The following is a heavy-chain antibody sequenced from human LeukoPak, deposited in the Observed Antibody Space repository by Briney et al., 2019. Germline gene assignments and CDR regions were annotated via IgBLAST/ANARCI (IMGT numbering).Heavy chain of an antibody. D-gene: IGHD6-6*01. J-gene: IGHJ3*02. CDR2: IYYSGST. CDR1: GGSISSGDYY. V-gene: IGHV4-61*08. CDR3: AREYSSSSGRRAFDI. Sequence: PSETLSLTCTVSGGSISSGDYYWSWIRQPPGKGLEWIGYIYYSGSTNYNPSLRSRVTISVDTSKNQFSLKLSSVTAADTAVYYCAREYSSSSGRRAFDIWGQGTMVTVSS.